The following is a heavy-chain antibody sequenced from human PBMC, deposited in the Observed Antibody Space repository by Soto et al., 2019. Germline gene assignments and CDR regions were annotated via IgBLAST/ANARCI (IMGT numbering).Heavy chain of an antibody. CDR1: GGSISSYY. CDR2: IYYSGST. J-gene: IGHJ5*02. CDR3: ARPHGGSSGCDNWFDP. D-gene: IGHD6-25*01. V-gene: IGHV4-59*01. Sequence: QVQLQESGPGLVKPSETLSLTCTVSGGSISSYYWSWIRQPPGKGLEWIGYIYYSGSTNYNPSLKSRLTISVDTSKNQSSLKLSSVTAADTAVYYCARPHGGSSGCDNWFDPWCQGTLVTVSS.